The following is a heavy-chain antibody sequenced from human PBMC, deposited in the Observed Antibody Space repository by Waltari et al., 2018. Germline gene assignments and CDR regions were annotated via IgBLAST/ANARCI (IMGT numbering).Heavy chain of an antibody. V-gene: IGHV1-69*04. CDR3: ARCASSSCILNWFDP. J-gene: IGHJ5*02. CDR2: VIPILGIA. CDR1: GGTFSSYA. Sequence: QVQLVQSGAEVKKPGSSVKVSCKASGGTFSSYAISWVRQAPGQGLEWMGGVIPILGIANYAQKFQGRVTITADESTSTAYMELSSLRSEDTAVYYCARCASSSCILNWFDPWGQGTLVTVSS. D-gene: IGHD6-13*01.